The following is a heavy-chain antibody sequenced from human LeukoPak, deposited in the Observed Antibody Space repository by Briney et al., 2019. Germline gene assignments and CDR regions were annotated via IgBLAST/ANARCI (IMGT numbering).Heavy chain of an antibody. CDR1: GFTFSSYA. D-gene: IGHD5-18*01. CDR3: AKARGYSYATYDY. CDR2: ISGSGGST. J-gene: IGHJ4*02. V-gene: IGHV3-23*01. Sequence: GGSLRLSCAASGFTFSSYAMSWVRQAPGKGLEWVSAISGSGGSTYYANSVKGRFTISRDNSKNTLYLQMNSLRAEDTAVYYCAKARGYSYATYDYWGQGTLVTVSS.